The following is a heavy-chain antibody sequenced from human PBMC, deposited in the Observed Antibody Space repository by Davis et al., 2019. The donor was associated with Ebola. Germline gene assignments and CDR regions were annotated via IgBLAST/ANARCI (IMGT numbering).Heavy chain of an antibody. Sequence: PGGSLRLSCAASGFIFSSYATSWVRQAPGKGLEWVSSISVRSITYHADSVKGRFTISRDNSKNTLYLQMNSLRAEDTAVYYCAKVHPPTTVTTGWFDPWGQGTLVTVSS. CDR1: GFIFSSYA. D-gene: IGHD4-17*01. J-gene: IGHJ5*02. CDR2: ISVRSIT. CDR3: AKVHPPTTVTTGWFDP. V-gene: IGHV3-23*01.